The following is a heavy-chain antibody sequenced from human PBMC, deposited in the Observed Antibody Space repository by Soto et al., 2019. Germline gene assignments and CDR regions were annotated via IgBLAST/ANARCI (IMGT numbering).Heavy chain of an antibody. Sequence: EVQLLESGGGLVQPGGSLRLSCAASGFTFDNYAMSWVRQAPGKGLEWVSGISGSGSLTSYADSVKGRFTISRANSKNALYLQMTSLRAEDMAVYYCAKTATSSIAATGTKGLDYWGQGTLVTVSS. V-gene: IGHV3-23*01. D-gene: IGHD6-13*01. CDR3: AKTATSSIAATGTKGLDY. J-gene: IGHJ4*02. CDR2: ISGSGSLT. CDR1: GFTFDNYA.